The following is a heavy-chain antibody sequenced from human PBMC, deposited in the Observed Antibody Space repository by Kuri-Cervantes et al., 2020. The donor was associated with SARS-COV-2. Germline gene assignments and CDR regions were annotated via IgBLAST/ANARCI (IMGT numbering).Heavy chain of an antibody. CDR1: GGTFSSYA. Sequence: SVKVSCKASGGTFSSYAISWVRQAPGQGLEWMGGIIPIFGTANYAQKFQGRVTITAGKSTSTAYMELSSLRSEDTAVYYCASVPTSGYYLLWGQGTLVTVSS. V-gene: IGHV1-69*06. D-gene: IGHD3-22*01. CDR3: ASVPTSGYYLL. CDR2: IIPIFGTA. J-gene: IGHJ4*02.